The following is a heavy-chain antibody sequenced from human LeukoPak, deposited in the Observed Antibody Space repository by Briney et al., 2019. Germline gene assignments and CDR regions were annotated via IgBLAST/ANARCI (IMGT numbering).Heavy chain of an antibody. J-gene: IGHJ5*02. Sequence: SETLSLTCTVSGGSLSSYYWNWIRQPPGKGLEWIGDIYYSGSTNYNPSLKSRLTISSVTSKNQFSLNLISVIAADTAVYYCAGFTAQGYGWGGYNMYDPWGQGTLVTVSS. CDR1: GGSLSSYY. CDR2: IYYSGST. V-gene: IGHV4-59*01. CDR3: AGFTAQGYGWGGYNMYDP. D-gene: IGHD3-10*01.